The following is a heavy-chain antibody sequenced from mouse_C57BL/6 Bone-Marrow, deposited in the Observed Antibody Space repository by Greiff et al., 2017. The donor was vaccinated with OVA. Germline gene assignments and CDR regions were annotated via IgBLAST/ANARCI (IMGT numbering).Heavy chain of an antibody. D-gene: IGHD3-2*02. CDR1: GFSLTSYG. CDR3: ARKEDSSGHPWFAY. J-gene: IGHJ3*01. Sequence: VLLVESGPGLVQPSQSLSITCTVSGFSLTSYGVHWVRQSPGKGLEWLGVIWSGGSTDYNAAFISRLSISKDNSKSQVFFKMNVLQADDTAIYYCARKEDSSGHPWFAYWGQGTLVTVSA. CDR2: IWSGGST. V-gene: IGHV2-2*01.